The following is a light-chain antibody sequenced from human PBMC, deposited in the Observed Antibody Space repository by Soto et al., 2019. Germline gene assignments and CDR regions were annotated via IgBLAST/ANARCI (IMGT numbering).Light chain of an antibody. CDR1: QSISSW. CDR2: KAS. V-gene: IGKV1-5*03. Sequence: DIQMTQSPSTLSASVGDRVTITCRASQSISSWLAWYQQKPGKAPKLLIYKASSLESGVPSRFSGSGSGTEFTLTISSLQPDDFATYYCQQYNSYSWKFGQGAKV. CDR3: QQYNSYSWK. J-gene: IGKJ1*01.